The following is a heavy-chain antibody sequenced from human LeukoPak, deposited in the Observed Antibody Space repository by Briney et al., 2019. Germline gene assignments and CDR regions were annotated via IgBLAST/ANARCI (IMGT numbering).Heavy chain of an antibody. Sequence: SVKVSCKASGGTFSSYAISWVRQAPGQGLEWMGGIIPIFGTANYAQKFQGRVTITTDESTSTAYMELSSLRSEDTAVYYCARGLEEMEMAIQDYYYYGMDVWGQGTTVTVSS. CDR3: ARGLEEMEMAIQDYYYYGMDV. CDR1: GGTFSSYA. V-gene: IGHV1-69*05. J-gene: IGHJ6*02. CDR2: IIPIFGTA. D-gene: IGHD5-24*01.